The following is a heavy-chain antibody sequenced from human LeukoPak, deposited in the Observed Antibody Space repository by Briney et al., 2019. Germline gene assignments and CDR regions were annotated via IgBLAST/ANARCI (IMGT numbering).Heavy chain of an antibody. CDR1: GGSISSSGYY. V-gene: IGHV4-39*01. J-gene: IGHJ4*02. D-gene: IGHD3-22*01. CDR2: IYYSGST. Sequence: SETLSLTCTVSGGSISSSGYYWGWIRQPPGKGLEWIGSIYYSGSTYYNPSLKSRVTISVDTSKNQFSLKLSSVTAADTAVYYCSAYYYDTSAAYYFDYWGQGTLVTVSS. CDR3: SAYYYDTSAAYYFDY.